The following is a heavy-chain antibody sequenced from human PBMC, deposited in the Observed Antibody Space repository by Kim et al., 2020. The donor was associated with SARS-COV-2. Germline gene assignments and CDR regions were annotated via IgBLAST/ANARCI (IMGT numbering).Heavy chain of an antibody. CDR3: ARDGGYYDSSGYYAIDY. Sequence: VKGRFTISRDNSKNTLYLQMNSLRAEDTAVYYCARDGGYYDSSGYYAIDYWGQGTLVTVSS. V-gene: IGHV3-30*07. J-gene: IGHJ4*02. D-gene: IGHD3-22*01.